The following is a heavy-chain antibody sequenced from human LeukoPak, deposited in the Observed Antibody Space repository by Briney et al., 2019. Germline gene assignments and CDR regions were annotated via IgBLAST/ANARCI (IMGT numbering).Heavy chain of an antibody. V-gene: IGHV1-18*01. CDR3: ARDMDIVATIFFDY. J-gene: IGHJ4*02. CDR2: ISAYNGNT. D-gene: IGHD5-12*01. CDR1: GYTFTSYG. Sequence: ASVKVSCKASGYTFTSYGISWGRQAPGQGLEWMGWISAYNGNTNYAQKLQGRVTMTTDTSTSTAYMELRSLRSDDTAVYYCARDMDIVATIFFDYWGQGTLVTVSS.